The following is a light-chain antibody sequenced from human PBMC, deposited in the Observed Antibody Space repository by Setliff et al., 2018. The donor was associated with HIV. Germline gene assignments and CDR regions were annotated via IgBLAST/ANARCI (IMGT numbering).Light chain of an antibody. CDR2: DVG. J-gene: IGLJ1*01. CDR1: SDDSGYYNY. V-gene: IGLV2-14*03. CDR3: SSYNFGSTLV. Sequence: QSALTQPASVSGSPGQSITISCTGTSDDSGYYNYVSLYQQHPGKAPKILIYDVGKRPSGISDRFSGSKSGNTASLTISGLQAEDEADYYCSSYNFGSTLVFGSGTKVTVL.